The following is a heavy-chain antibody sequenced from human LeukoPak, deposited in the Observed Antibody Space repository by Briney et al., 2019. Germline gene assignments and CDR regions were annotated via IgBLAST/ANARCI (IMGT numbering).Heavy chain of an antibody. V-gene: IGHV4-4*09. CDR1: GVSISSYY. CDR3: ARYDSRGSASTRFDY. CDR2: IYGTGST. D-gene: IGHD3-10*02. Sequence: SETLSLTCTVSGVSISSYYWSWIRQPPGKGLEWIGRIYGTGSTSYNPSLMNRVTMSVDTSKNHFSLKLTSVTAADTAVYYCARYDSRGSASTRFDYWGRGILVTISS. J-gene: IGHJ4*02.